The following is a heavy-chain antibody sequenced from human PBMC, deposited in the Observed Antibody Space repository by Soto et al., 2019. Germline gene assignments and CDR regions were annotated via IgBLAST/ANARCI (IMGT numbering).Heavy chain of an antibody. Sequence: PGGSLRLSCAASGFTFSNYGMHWVRQAPGKGLEWVAVIWYDGSNKYYADSVKGRFTISRDDSRDTLYLQMSSLRPEDTAVYYCARDHSGYYFDYWGQVTLVTVSS. CDR2: IWYDGSNK. J-gene: IGHJ4*02. CDR3: ARDHSGYYFDY. V-gene: IGHV3-33*01. D-gene: IGHD5-12*01. CDR1: GFTFSNYG.